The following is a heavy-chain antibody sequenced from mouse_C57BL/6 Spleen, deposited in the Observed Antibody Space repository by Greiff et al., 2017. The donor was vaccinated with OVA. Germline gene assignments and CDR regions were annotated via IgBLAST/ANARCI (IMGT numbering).Heavy chain of an antibody. V-gene: IGHV7-3*01. CDR3: ARYSTTVAHFDY. J-gene: IGHJ2*01. CDR1: GFTFTDYY. CDR2: IRNKANGYTT. Sequence: EVQLVESGGGLVQPGGSLSLSCAASGFTFTDYYMSWVRQPPGKALEWLGFIRNKANGYTTEYSASVKGRFTISSDNSQSILYLQMNALRAEDSATYYCARYSTTVAHFDYWGQGTTLTVSS. D-gene: IGHD1-1*01.